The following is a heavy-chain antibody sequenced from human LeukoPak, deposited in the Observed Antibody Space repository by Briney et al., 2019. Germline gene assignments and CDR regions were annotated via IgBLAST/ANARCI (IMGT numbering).Heavy chain of an antibody. D-gene: IGHD3-22*01. CDR2: IYYSGST. V-gene: IGHV4-59*08. CDR1: GGSISSYY. J-gene: IGHJ5*02. CDR3: ARRRASYSDSSGYYYGGWFDP. Sequence: SETLSLTCTVSGGSISSYYWSWIRQPPGKGLEWIGYIYYSGSTNYNPSLKSRVTISVDTSKNQFSLKLSSVTAADTAVYYCARRRASYSDSSGYYYGGWFDPWGQGTLVTVSS.